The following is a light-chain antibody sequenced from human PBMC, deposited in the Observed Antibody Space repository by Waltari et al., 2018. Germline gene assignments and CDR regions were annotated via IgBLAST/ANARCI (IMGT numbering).Light chain of an antibody. CDR2: DAS. J-gene: IGKJ4*01. CDR1: HDIDKN. V-gene: IGKV1-33*01. Sequence: DIQMTQAPSSLSASVGDRVTITCQASHDIDKNLNWFQQKPGKAPKVLIFDASTLRTGVPLRFSGSGSGTHFTFTISSLQPEDVATYYCQQYRNVPLTFGGGTKVEIK. CDR3: QQYRNVPLT.